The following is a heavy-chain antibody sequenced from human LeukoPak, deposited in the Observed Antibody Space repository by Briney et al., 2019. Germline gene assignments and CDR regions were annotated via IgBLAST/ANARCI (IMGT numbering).Heavy chain of an antibody. CDR3: AKESSMVRGVYYYYMDV. Sequence: PGGSLRLSCAASGFTFSSHWMHWVRQAPGRGLEWVSRINSDGSTINYADSVTGRFTISRDNAKNTLYLQMNSLRAEDTAVYYCAKESSMVRGVYYYYMDVWGKGTTVTVSS. V-gene: IGHV3-74*01. D-gene: IGHD3-10*01. J-gene: IGHJ6*03. CDR1: GFTFSSHW. CDR2: INSDGSTI.